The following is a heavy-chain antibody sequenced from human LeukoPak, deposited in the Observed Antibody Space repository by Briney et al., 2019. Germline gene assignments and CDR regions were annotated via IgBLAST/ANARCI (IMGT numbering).Heavy chain of an antibody. CDR3: ARGLSYGHDY. CDR1: GGSFSGYY. D-gene: IGHD5-18*01. CDR2: INHSGST. V-gene: IGHV4-34*01. Sequence: SETLSLTCAVYGGSFSGYYWSWIRQPPGKGLEWIGEINHSGSTNYNPSLKSRVTISVDTSKNQFSLKLSSVTAADTAVFYCARGLSYGHDYWGQGTQVTVSS. J-gene: IGHJ4*02.